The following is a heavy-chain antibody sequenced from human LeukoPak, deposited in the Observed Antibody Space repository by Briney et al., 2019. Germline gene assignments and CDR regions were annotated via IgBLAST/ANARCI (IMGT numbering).Heavy chain of an antibody. V-gene: IGHV3-23*01. J-gene: IGHJ4*02. Sequence: PGGSLRLSCAASGFTLSNHPMYWVRQAPGKGLEWVSSLSDTGDSTHYADSVKGRFTISRDSARSALYLQMNSLRAEDTAVYYCAKGDCSSGSCYFDYWGQGSQVTLSS. CDR2: LSDTGDST. D-gene: IGHD2-15*01. CDR3: AKGDCSSGSCYFDY. CDR1: GFTLSNHP.